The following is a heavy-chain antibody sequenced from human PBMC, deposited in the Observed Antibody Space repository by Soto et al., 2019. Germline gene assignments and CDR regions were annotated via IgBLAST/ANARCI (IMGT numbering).Heavy chain of an antibody. Sequence: GGSLRLSCAASGLTFSRYWMNWVRQAPGKGLEWVANIKQDGTEKNYVDSVKGRFTISRDNARNSLYLQMDSLRAEDAAVYFCARGDTHMITGVDSFDIWGQGTMVTVSS. CDR3: ARGDTHMITGVDSFDI. J-gene: IGHJ3*02. CDR1: GLTFSRYW. D-gene: IGHD3-16*01. CDR2: IKQDGTEK. V-gene: IGHV3-7*01.